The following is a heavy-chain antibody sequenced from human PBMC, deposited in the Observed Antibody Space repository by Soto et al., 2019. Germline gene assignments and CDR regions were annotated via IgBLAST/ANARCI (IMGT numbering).Heavy chain of an antibody. CDR2: ISYDGSNK. J-gene: IGHJ6*02. V-gene: IGHV3-30*18. CDR3: AKDTGIFGVVSRRYGMDA. D-gene: IGHD3-3*01. Sequence: PGGSLRLSCAASGFTFSSYGMHWVRQAPGKGLEWVAVISYDGSNKYYADSVKGRFTISRDNSKNTLYLQMNSLRAEDTAVYYCAKDTGIFGVVSRRYGMDAWGQGTTVTVSS. CDR1: GFTFSSYG.